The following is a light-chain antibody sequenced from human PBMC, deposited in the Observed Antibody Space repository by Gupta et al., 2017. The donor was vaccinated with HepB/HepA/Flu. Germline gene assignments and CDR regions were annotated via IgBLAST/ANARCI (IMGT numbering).Light chain of an antibody. J-gene: IGLJ2*01. CDR2: DVS. CDR1: SSDVGGYNY. Sequence: QSALTHPASVSGSPGQSITLSCTGTSSDVGGYNYVSWYQQHLGKAPKLIIYDVSHRPSWLSNRFSGSKSGNTASLTINRLQAEEEADDYCNSYKSTSNNEGVLFGGGTMLTVL. V-gene: IGLV2-14*01. CDR3: NSYKSTSNNEGVL.